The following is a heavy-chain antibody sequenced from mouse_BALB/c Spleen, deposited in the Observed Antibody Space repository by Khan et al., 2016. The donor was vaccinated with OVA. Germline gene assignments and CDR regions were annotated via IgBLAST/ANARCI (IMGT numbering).Heavy chain of an antibody. Sequence: QVQLKESGPGLVAPSQTLSSTCTGSGCSLSNYGVHWVRQPPGKGLEWLGVIWAGGSTNHNSALMSRLSISKDDSKSQVFLKMNSLQTDDTAMYYCARAFYNGAWFAYWGQGTLVTVSA. V-gene: IGHV2-9*02. D-gene: IGHD1-3*01. CDR3: ARAFYNGAWFAY. J-gene: IGHJ3*01. CDR2: IWAGGST. CDR1: GCSLSNYG.